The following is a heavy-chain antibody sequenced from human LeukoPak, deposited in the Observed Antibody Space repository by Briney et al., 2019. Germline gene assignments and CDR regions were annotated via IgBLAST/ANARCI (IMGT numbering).Heavy chain of an antibody. V-gene: IGHV3-21*01. CDR3: ASDCRSVDTGCSGHAFNI. CDR1: GFIFSSYS. J-gene: IGHJ3*02. D-gene: IGHD2-8*02. Sequence: GGSLRLSCAASGFIFSSYSMSWVRQVPGMGLEWVSSISSTSRYIYQVDSAKGRFTISRDNAKNSLYLQMDSLRAEDTAVYYCASDCRSVDTGCSGHAFNIWGQGTMVTVSS. CDR2: ISSTSRYI.